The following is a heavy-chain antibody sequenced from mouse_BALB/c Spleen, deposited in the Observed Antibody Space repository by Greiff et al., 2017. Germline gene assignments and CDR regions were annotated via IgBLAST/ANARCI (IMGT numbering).Heavy chain of an antibody. CDR1: GFNIKDTY. V-gene: IGHV14-3*02. CDR3: AVITTVGYFDY. Sequence: VQLKESGAELVKPGASVKLSCTASGFNIKDTYMHWVKQRPEQGLEWIGRIDPANGNTKYDPKFQGKATITADTSSNTAYLQLSSLTSEDTAVYYCAVITTVGYFDYWGQGTTLTVSS. J-gene: IGHJ2*01. D-gene: IGHD1-1*01. CDR2: IDPANGNT.